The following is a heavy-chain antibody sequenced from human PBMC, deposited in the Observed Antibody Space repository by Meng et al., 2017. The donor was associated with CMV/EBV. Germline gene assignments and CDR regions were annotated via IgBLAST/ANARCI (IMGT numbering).Heavy chain of an antibody. Sequence: GSLRLSCAVYGASSSGYYWSWIRQPPGKGLEWMGEINHSGSTNYNPSLKSSVTISVDTSKNQFSLKLSSVPAADTAVYYCARVGRSHIVVVPAAMGQGPPLPMDVWDQGPTVTVSS. CDR2: INHSGST. CDR1: GASSSGYY. J-gene: IGHJ6*02. V-gene: IGHV4-34*01. D-gene: IGHD2-2*01. CDR3: ARVGRSHIVVVPAAMGQGPPLPMDV.